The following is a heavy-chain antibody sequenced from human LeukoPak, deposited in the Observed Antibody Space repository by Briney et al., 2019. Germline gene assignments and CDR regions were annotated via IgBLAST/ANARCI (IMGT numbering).Heavy chain of an antibody. CDR2: IYYSGST. D-gene: IGHD6-13*01. Sequence: PSETLSLTCTVSGGSISSYYWSWIRQPPGKGLEWIGYIYYSGSTNYNPSLKSRVTISVDTSKNQFSLKLSSVTAADTAVYYCARSDGGSWYPDPHTPYYFDYWGQGTLVTVSS. CDR1: GGSISSYY. CDR3: ARSDGGSWYPDPHTPYYFDY. V-gene: IGHV4-59*01. J-gene: IGHJ4*02.